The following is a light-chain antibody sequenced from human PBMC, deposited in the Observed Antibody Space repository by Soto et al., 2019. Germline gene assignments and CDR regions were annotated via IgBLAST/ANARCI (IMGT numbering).Light chain of an antibody. CDR1: QSVSSSY. Sequence: EIVLTQSPGTLSLSPGERATPSCRASQSVSSSYLAWYQQKPGQAPRLLIYGASSRATGIPDRFSGSGSGTDFTLTISRLEPEDFAVYYCQQYGSSRTFGQGTKAEIK. V-gene: IGKV3-20*01. CDR3: QQYGSSRT. J-gene: IGKJ1*01. CDR2: GAS.